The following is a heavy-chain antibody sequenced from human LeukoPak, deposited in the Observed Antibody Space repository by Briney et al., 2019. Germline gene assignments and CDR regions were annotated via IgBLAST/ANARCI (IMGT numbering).Heavy chain of an antibody. CDR1: GYSISSGYY. J-gene: IGHJ4*02. D-gene: IGHD6-19*01. CDR2: IYHSGST. Sequence: PSETLSLTCTVSGYSISSGYYWGWIRQPPGKGLEWIGSIYHSGSTYYNPSLKSRVTISVDSSKNHFSLKLSSVTAADTAVYYCARTLGFRWLVPSSFDYWGQGTLVTVSS. CDR3: ARTLGFRWLVPSSFDY. V-gene: IGHV4-38-2*02.